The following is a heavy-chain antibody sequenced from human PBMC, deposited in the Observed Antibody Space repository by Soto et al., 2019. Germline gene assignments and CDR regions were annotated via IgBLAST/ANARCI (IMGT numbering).Heavy chain of an antibody. CDR3: ARPPTTVTTYYYYGMDV. CDR1: GFFFSSYA. D-gene: IGHD4-17*01. J-gene: IGHJ6*02. Sequence: QVQLVESGGGVVQPGGSLRLSCAASGFFFSSYAMHWVRQAPGKGLEWVAVISYDGSNKYYADSVKGRFTISRDNSRNTLYLQMNSLSAEDTSVYYCARPPTTVTTYYYYGMDVWGQGTTVTVSS. V-gene: IGHV3-30-3*01. CDR2: ISYDGSNK.